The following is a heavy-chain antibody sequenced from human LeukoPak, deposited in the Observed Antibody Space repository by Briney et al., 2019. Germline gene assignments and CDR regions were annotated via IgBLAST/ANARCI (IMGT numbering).Heavy chain of an antibody. CDR2: INPSGGST. D-gene: IGHD1-26*01. J-gene: IGHJ4*02. CDR3: ARDGSGSFDY. Sequence: ASVKVSCKASGYTFTSYYMHWVRQAPGQGLEWMGIINPSGGSTSYAQKFQGRVTITRDTSASTAYMELSSLRSEDMAVYYCARDGSGSFDYWGQGTLVTVSS. CDR1: GYTFTSYY. V-gene: IGHV1-46*01.